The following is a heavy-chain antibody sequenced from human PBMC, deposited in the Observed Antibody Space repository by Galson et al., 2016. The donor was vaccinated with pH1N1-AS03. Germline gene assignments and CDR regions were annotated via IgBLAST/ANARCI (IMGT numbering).Heavy chain of an antibody. J-gene: IGHJ4*02. CDR1: GFTFSTYC. V-gene: IGHV3-7*01. D-gene: IGHD2-2*01. CDR3: ARGAPGDHLLSPLRN. Sequence: SLRLSCAASGFTFSTYCMSWVRRAPGKGLEWVANIKQDGGEKFYVDSLKGRFTISRDNAKNTLYLQMSSLRAEDTAIYYCARGAPGDHLLSPLRNWGQGTLVTVSS. CDR2: IKQDGGEK.